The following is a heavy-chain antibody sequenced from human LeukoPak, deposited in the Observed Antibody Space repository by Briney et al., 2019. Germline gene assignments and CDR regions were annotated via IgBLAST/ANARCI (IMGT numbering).Heavy chain of an antibody. V-gene: IGHV3-23*01. CDR1: GFTFSTYA. Sequence: GGSLRLSCAASGFTFSTYAMTWVRQGPGKGLEWVSTVSGGGGTTHYADSVKGRFTISRDNSKNTLSLQMSSLSAEDTAVYYRAKGGGSAWYYSDYWGQGTLVTVSS. D-gene: IGHD6-19*01. CDR2: VSGGGGTT. J-gene: IGHJ4*02. CDR3: AKGGGSAWYYSDY.